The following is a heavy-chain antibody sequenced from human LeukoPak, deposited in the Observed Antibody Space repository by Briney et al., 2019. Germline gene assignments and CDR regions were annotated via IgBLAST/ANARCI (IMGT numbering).Heavy chain of an antibody. J-gene: IGHJ3*02. CDR3: ARYITMIVVAEDAFDI. V-gene: IGHV4-61*02. CDR1: GGSISSGSYY. Sequence: PSETLSLTCTVSGGSISSGSYYWSWIRQPAGRGLEWIGRIYTSGSTNYNPSLKSRVTISVDTSKNQFSLKLSSVTAADTAVYYCARYITMIVVAEDAFDIWGQGTMVTVSS. CDR2: IYTSGST. D-gene: IGHD3-22*01.